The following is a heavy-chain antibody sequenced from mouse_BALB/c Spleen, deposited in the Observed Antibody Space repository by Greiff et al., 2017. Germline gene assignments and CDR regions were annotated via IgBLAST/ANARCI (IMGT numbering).Heavy chain of an antibody. CDR1: GFTFSSFG. D-gene: IGHD2-10*02. V-gene: IGHV5-17*02. CDR3: ARGGYGNGAWFAY. CDR2: ISSGSSTI. J-gene: IGHJ3*01. Sequence: EVMLVESGGGLVQPGGSRKLSCAASGFTFSSFGMHWVRQAPEKGLEWVAYISSGSSTIYYADTVKGRFTISRDNPKNTLFLQMTSLRSEDTAMYCCARGGYGNGAWFAYWGQGTLVTVSA.